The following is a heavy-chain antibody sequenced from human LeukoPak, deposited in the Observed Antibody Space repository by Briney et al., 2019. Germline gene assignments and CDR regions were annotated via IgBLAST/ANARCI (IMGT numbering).Heavy chain of an antibody. Sequence: GASVKVSCKASGYTFTSYGISWVRQAPGQGLEWMGWISAYNGNTNYAQKLQGRVTMTTDTSTSTAHMELRSLRSDDTAVYYCARDVRTAVTTGYWGQGTLVTVSS. CDR3: ARDVRTAVTTGY. J-gene: IGHJ4*02. CDR2: ISAYNGNT. V-gene: IGHV1-18*01. D-gene: IGHD4-17*01. CDR1: GYTFTSYG.